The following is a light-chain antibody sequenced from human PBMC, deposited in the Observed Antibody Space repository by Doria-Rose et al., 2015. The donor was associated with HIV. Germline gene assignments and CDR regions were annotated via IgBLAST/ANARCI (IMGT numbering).Light chain of an antibody. CDR2: DGS. CDR3: RQCGTSWT. Sequence: TQSPGTLSLSPGERATLSRRASQSFSSTYLAWYQQKPGQAPSLLIYDGSTRATGIPDRFSASGSGTDFTLTINRLEPEDFALYYCRQCGTSWTFGQGTKVEI. J-gene: IGKJ1*01. CDR1: QSFSSTY. V-gene: IGKV3-20*01.